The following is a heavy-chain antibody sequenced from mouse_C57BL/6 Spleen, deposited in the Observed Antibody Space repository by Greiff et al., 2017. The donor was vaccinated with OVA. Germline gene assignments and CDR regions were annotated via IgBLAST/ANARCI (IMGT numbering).Heavy chain of an antibody. Sequence: QVQLQQPGAELVRPGSSVTLSCKASGYTFTSYWMHWVKQRPIQGLEWIGNIDPSDSETHYNQKFKDKATLTVDKSSSTAYMQLSSLTSEDSAVYFCAREGYYGSSSLDYWGKGTTLTVAS. D-gene: IGHD1-1*01. J-gene: IGHJ2*01. V-gene: IGHV1-52*01. CDR1: GYTFTSYW. CDR3: AREGYYGSSSLDY. CDR2: IDPSDSET.